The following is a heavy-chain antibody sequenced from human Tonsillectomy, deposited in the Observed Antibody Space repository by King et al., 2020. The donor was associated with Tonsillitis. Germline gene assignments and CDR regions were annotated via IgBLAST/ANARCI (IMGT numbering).Heavy chain of an antibody. Sequence: VQLQESGPGLVKPSETLSLTCTVSGGSISSYYWSWIRQPPGKGLEWIGYIYYSGSTNYNPSLKSRVTISVDTSKNQFSLKLSSVTAADTAVYYCARLRGVTAQSAEFDYWGQGTLVTVSS. CDR1: GGSISSYY. D-gene: IGHD2-21*02. J-gene: IGHJ4*02. V-gene: IGHV4-59*08. CDR2: IYYSGST. CDR3: ARLRGVTAQSAEFDY.